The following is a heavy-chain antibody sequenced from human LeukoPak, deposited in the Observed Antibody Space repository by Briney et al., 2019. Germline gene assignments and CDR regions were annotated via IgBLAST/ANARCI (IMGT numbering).Heavy chain of an antibody. D-gene: IGHD1-26*01. V-gene: IGHV4-34*01. Sequence: PSETLSLTCAVYGGSFSGYYWSWIRQPPGKGLEWIGEIDHSGSTNYNPSLKSRVTISVDTSKNQFSLKLSSVTAADTAVHYCARDIVGARDDAFDIWGQGTMVTVSS. CDR1: GGSFSGYY. CDR2: IDHSGST. CDR3: ARDIVGARDDAFDI. J-gene: IGHJ3*02.